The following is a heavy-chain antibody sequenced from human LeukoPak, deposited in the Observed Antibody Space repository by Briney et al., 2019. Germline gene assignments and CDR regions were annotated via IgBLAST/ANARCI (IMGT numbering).Heavy chain of an antibody. CDR3: ARDGGATVADYYYYGMDV. CDR2: INPNSGGT. D-gene: IGHD4-23*01. Sequence: ASVKVSCKASGYTFTGYYMHWVRQAPGQGLEWMGWINPNSGGTNYAQKFQGRVTMTRDTSISTAYMELSRLRSDDTAVYYCARDGGATVADYYYYGMDVWGQGTTVTVS. V-gene: IGHV1-2*02. CDR1: GYTFTGYY. J-gene: IGHJ6*02.